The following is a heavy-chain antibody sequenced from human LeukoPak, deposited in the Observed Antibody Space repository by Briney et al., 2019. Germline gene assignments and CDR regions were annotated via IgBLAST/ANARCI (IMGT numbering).Heavy chain of an antibody. CDR2: ISSSSSYI. J-gene: IGHJ4*02. CDR3: ARGDSGSYQNFDY. CDR1: GFTFSSYS. V-gene: IGHV3-21*01. Sequence: PGGSLRLSCAAFGFTFSSYSMNWVRQAPGKGLEWVSSISSSSSYIYYADSVKGRFTISRDNAKNSLYLQMNSLRAEDTAVYYCARGDSGSYQNFDYWGQGTLVTVSS. D-gene: IGHD1-26*01.